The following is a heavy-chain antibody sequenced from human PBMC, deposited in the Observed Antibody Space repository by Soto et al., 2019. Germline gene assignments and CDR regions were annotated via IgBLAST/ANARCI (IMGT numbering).Heavy chain of an antibody. CDR2: VSSSGSDK. CDR1: GFSFSDYY. D-gene: IGHD3-10*01. Sequence: VQLVESGGGLVKPGGSLRLSCAASGFSFSDYYMNWIRQVPGKGLEWVSHVSSSGSDKYYADSVRGRFTVSRDNVKNSLFLQMNSLRAEDTAVYYCARLVQGPGLYYMDVWGKGTTVTVSS. V-gene: IGHV3-11*01. J-gene: IGHJ6*03. CDR3: ARLVQGPGLYYMDV.